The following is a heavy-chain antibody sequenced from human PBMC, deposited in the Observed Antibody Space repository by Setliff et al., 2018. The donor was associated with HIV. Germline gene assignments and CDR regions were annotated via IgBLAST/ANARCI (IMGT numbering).Heavy chain of an antibody. CDR1: GYTFSTYG. V-gene: IGHV1-18*01. Sequence: GASVKVSCKASGYTFSTYGISWARQAPGQGLEWMGWISGYNSNTNYAQKLQGRVTMTTDTSTSTAYMELRSLTFDDTAIYYCARDLFRRVGPFQPPGYWGQGTLVTVSS. D-gene: IGHD1-26*01. CDR2: ISGYNSNT. CDR3: ARDLFRRVGPFQPPGY. J-gene: IGHJ4*02.